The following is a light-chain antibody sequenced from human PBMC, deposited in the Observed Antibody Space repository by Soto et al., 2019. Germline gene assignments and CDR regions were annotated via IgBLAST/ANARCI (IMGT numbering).Light chain of an antibody. CDR3: SSYPSSGVFWV. J-gene: IGLJ1*01. V-gene: IGLV2-14*01. CDR2: YVS. Sequence: SVLTQPVSVTGSPGQSITISCTGTSSDVGGYNYASWYQQHPGKAPKLKNYYVSNRPSGVSTRFSGSKDADTAPLTISELQAGEGGDYSCSSYPSSGVFWVLEPGAKVTV. CDR1: SSDVGGYNY.